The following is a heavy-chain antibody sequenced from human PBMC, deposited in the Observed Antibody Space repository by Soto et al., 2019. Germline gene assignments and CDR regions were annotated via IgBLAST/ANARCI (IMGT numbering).Heavy chain of an antibody. CDR2: INAGNGNT. Sequence: ASVKVSCKASGYTSTSYAMHWVRQAPGQRLEWMGWINAGNGNTKYSQKFQGRVTITRDTSASTAYMELSSLRSEDTAVYYCVHITFHYDILTAYYKGNFDYWGPGALVTVSS. CDR3: VHITFHYDILTAYYKGNFDY. CDR1: GYTSTSYA. D-gene: IGHD3-9*01. J-gene: IGHJ4*02. V-gene: IGHV1-3*01.